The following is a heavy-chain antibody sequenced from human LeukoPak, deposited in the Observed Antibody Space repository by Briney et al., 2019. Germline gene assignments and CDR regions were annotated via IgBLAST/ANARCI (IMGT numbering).Heavy chain of an antibody. Sequence: SETLSLTCTVSGGSISSYYWTWIRQPPGKGLEWIGYFSYSGSTNYNPSLKSRVTISVDMSKHQFSLKLSSVTAADTAVYYCARDRDYGSGSFDYWGQGTLVTVSS. J-gene: IGHJ4*02. CDR1: GGSISSYY. CDR3: ARDRDYGSGSFDY. D-gene: IGHD3-10*01. V-gene: IGHV4-59*01. CDR2: FSYSGST.